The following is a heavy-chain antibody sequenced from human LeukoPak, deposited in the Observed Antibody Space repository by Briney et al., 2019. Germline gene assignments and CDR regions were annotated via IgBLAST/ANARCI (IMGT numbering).Heavy chain of an antibody. V-gene: IGHV1-18*01. D-gene: IGHD2-21*02. CDR1: GYTFTSYG. Sequence: ASVKVSCKASGYTFTSYGISGVRQAPGQGLEWMGWISAYNGNTNYAQKLQGRVTMTTDTSASTAYMELRSLRSDDTAVYYCASDLPGDCGGDCYSGFDYWGQGTLVTVSS. CDR3: ASDLPGDCGGDCYSGFDY. J-gene: IGHJ4*02. CDR2: ISAYNGNT.